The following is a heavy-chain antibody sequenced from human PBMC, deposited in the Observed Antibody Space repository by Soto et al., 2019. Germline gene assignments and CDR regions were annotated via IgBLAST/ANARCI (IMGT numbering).Heavy chain of an antibody. J-gene: IGHJ1*01. CDR1: GYIFTAYS. Sequence: QVQLVQSGAEVKKPGVSVKVSCKASGYIFTAYSMHWVRQAPGQGLEWMGVVNPSGGSTNYAQKFRGRITMTRDTSTSTVYMDLSSLTSEDTAVYYCAREENCSDGVCYSEYFQRWGQGTLVTVSS. CDR3: AREENCSDGVCYSEYFQR. CDR2: VNPSGGST. V-gene: IGHV1-46*01. D-gene: IGHD2-15*01.